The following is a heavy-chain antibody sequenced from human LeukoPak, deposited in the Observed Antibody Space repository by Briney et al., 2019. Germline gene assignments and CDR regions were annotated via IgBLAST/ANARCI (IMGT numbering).Heavy chain of an antibody. CDR3: ASGSSGYPPY. V-gene: IGHV3-30*04. CDR2: ISYDGSDK. CDR1: GFTFSSYA. Sequence: PGGSLRLSCAASGFTFSSYAMHWVRQAPGKGLEWVAVISYDGSDKYYADSVKGRFTISRDNSKSTLYLQMNSLRAEDTAVYYCASGSSGYPPYWGQGTLVTVSS. J-gene: IGHJ4*02. D-gene: IGHD3-22*01.